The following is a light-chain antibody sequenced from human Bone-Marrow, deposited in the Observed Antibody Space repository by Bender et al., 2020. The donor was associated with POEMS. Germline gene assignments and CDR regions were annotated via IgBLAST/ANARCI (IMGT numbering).Light chain of an antibody. CDR3: AAWDAGLSGGV. CDR1: SSDFGSYNL. CDR2: QVS. Sequence: QSALTQPASVSGSPGQSITISCTGTSSDFGSYNLVSWYQQHPDKAPRLIIYQVSERPSGVPDRFYAFKSGTSASLAISGLQSEDEADYYCAAWDAGLSGGVFGGGTKLTVL. V-gene: IGLV2-14*02. J-gene: IGLJ3*02.